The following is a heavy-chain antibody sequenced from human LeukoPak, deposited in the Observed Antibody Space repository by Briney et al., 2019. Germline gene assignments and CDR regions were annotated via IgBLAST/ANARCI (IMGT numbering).Heavy chain of an antibody. V-gene: IGHV4-34*01. J-gene: IGHJ4*02. CDR1: GGSFSGYY. D-gene: IGHD3-9*01. CDR2: INHSGST. Sequence: PSETLSLTCAVYGGSFSGYYWSWIRQPPGKGLEWIGEINHSGSTNYNPSLKSRVTISVDTSKNQFSLKLSSVTAADTAVYYCARPGRGDILTGYLSWGQGTLVTVSS. CDR3: ARPGRGDILTGYLS.